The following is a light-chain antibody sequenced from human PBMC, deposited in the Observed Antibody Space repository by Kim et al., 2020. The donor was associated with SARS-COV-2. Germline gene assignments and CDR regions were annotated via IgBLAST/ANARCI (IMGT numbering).Light chain of an antibody. V-gene: IGLV3-1*01. Sequence: SYELTQPPSVSVSPGQTASITCSGDKLGDKYAYWYQQKPGQSPVVVIYQDNKRPSGIPERFSGSNSENTATLTISGTQAMDEADYYCQAWDSRSYVVFGGGTQLTVL. J-gene: IGLJ2*01. CDR1: KLGDKY. CDR3: QAWDSRSYVV. CDR2: QDN.